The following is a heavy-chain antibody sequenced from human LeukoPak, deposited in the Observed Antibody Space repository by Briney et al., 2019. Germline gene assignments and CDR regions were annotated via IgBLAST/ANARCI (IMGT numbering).Heavy chain of an antibody. CDR3: ARGDDSSGYSDYFDY. V-gene: IGHV4-30-4*08. Sequence: SETLSLTCTVSGGSISSGDYYWSWIRQPPGKGLEWIGYIYYSGSTYYNPSLKSRVTISVDTSKNQFSLKLSSVTAADTAVYYCARGDDSSGYSDYFDYWGQGTLVTVSS. J-gene: IGHJ4*02. CDR1: GGSISSGDYY. CDR2: IYYSGST. D-gene: IGHD3-22*01.